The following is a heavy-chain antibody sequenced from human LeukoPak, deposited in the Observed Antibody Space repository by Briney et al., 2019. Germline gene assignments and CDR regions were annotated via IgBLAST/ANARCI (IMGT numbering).Heavy chain of an antibody. CDR2: IYHSGST. J-gene: IGHJ5*02. V-gene: IGHV4-38-2*02. CDR3: ARVESHIAAAGIRWFDP. CDR1: GYSISSGYY. D-gene: IGHD6-13*01. Sequence: SETLSLTCTVSGYSISSGYYWGWIRQPPGKGLEWIGSIYHSGSTYYNPSLKSRVTISVDTSKNQFSLKLSSVTAADTAVYYCARVESHIAAAGIRWFDPWGQGTLVTVSS.